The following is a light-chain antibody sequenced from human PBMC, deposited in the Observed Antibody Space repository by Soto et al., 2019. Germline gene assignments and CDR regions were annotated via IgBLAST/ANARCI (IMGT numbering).Light chain of an antibody. V-gene: IGKV3-20*01. CDR1: QSISGSY. CDR2: GVS. J-gene: IGKJ4*01. CDR3: QQYDNSPLT. Sequence: EMVLTQSPGTLSLSTGERATLSCTASQSISGSYLAWYQQKPGQAPRVVIYGVSRRATGIPDRFSGSGSGTDFTLTISRLEPEDFAVYYCQQYDNSPLTFGGGTKVDIK.